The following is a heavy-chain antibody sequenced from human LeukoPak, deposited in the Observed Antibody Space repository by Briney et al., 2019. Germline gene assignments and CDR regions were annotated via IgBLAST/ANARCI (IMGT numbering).Heavy chain of an antibody. CDR2: INAGNGNT. CDR3: ARDLPYDILTGYSPHSWFDP. CDR1: GYTFTSYA. D-gene: IGHD3-9*01. Sequence: GASVKVSCKASGYTFTSYAMHWVRQAPGQRLEWMGWINAGNGNTKYSQKFQGRVTITRDTSASTAYMELSSLRSEDTAVCYCARDLPYDILTGYSPHSWFDPWGQGTLVTVSS. V-gene: IGHV1-3*01. J-gene: IGHJ5*02.